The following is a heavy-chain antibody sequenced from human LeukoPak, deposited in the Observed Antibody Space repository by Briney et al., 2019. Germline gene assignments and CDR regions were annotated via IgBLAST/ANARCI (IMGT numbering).Heavy chain of an antibody. D-gene: IGHD2-15*01. CDR1: VYTLTGYY. CDR2: INPNSGGT. J-gene: IGHJ4*02. CDR3: ARGTPSIGGYFDY. V-gene: IGHV1-2*02. Sequence: ASVKVSRTTSVYTLTGYYMCWVRKAPGQGLVWMGWINPNSGGTNYAQEFQGRVTMTRDTSISTAYIELSRLRSDDTAVYYCARGTPSIGGYFDYWGRGSLVTVSS.